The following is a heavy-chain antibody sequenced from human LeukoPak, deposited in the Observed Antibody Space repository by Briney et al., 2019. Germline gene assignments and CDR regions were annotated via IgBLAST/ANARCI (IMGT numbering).Heavy chain of an antibody. V-gene: IGHV3-72*01. CDR1: GFTFSDHY. Sequence: GSLRLSCAASGFTFSDHYMDWVRQAPGKGLEWVGRTRNKANSYTTEYAASVKGRFTISRDDSKNSLYLQMNSLKTEDTAVYYCARVGVVAGSYYFDYWGQGTLVTVSS. D-gene: IGHD3-10*01. J-gene: IGHJ4*02. CDR3: ARVGVVAGSYYFDY. CDR2: TRNKANSYTT.